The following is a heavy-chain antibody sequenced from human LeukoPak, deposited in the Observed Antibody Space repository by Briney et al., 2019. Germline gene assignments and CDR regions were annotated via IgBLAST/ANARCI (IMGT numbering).Heavy chain of an antibody. CDR2: IKPDGREI. CDR3: ARDLLGPSYSHSSGWYRNDC. D-gene: IGHD6-19*01. Sequence: GGSLRLSCAASGFTFSSYWLSWVRQAPGKGLEGVAHIKPDGREIYYVDSGKGRFTISRDNAKNSLYLQMNSLRAEDTAVYYCARDLLGPSYSHSSGWYRNDCWGQGTLVTASS. J-gene: IGHJ4*02. CDR1: GFTFSSYW. V-gene: IGHV3-7*01.